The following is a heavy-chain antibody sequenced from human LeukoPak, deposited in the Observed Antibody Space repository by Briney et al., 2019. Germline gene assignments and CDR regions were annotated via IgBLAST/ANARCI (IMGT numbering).Heavy chain of an antibody. V-gene: IGHV3-23*01. D-gene: IGHD3-22*01. CDR3: AKEGPRGYYDSSGQYFDY. Sequence: GGSLRLSCAASGFTFSSYAMSWVRQAPGKGLEWVSAISGSGGSTYYADSVKGRFTISRDNSKNTLYLQMNSLRAEDTAVYYCAKEGPRGYYDSSGQYFDYWGQGTLVTVSS. J-gene: IGHJ4*02. CDR2: ISGSGGST. CDR1: GFTFSSYA.